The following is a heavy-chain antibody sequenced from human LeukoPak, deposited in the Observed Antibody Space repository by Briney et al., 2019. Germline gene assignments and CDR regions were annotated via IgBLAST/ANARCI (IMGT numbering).Heavy chain of an antibody. D-gene: IGHD6-19*01. J-gene: IGHJ4*02. V-gene: IGHV3-15*01. CDR2: IYRNSNGETT. Sequence: PGGSLRLSCAASGITFSNAWMTWVRQAPGKGREWVGRIYRNSNGETTDYGAPVKGRFTMSRDDSKNTLYLQMNSLKTEDTAVYYCTTYSSGYCPFWGQGTLVTVSS. CDR3: TTYSSGYCPF. CDR1: GITFSNAW.